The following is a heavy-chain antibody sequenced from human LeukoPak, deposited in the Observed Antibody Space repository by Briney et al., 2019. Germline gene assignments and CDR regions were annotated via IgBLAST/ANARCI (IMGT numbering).Heavy chain of an antibody. CDR2: IIPIFGTA. CDR1: GGSFISYA. CDR3: ARVVTYGSGSYYWFDP. J-gene: IGHJ5*02. D-gene: IGHD3-10*01. Sequence: SVKVSCKASGGSFISYAISWLRQAPGQGLEWMGGIIPIFGTANYAQKFQGRVMITTDESKSTAYMELSSLRCEDTAVYYCARVVTYGSGSYYWFDPWGQGTLVTVSS. V-gene: IGHV1-69*05.